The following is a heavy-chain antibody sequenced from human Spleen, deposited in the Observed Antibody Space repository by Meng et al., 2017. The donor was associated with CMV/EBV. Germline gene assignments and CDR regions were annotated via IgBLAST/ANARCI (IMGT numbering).Heavy chain of an antibody. CDR1: GFTFSSYW. Sequence: GESLKISCAASGFTFSSYWMSWVRQAPGKGPEWVANIKQDGSEKYYVDSVKGRFTISRDNAKNSLYLQMNSLRAEDTAVYYCARDLHDFWSGYGMDVWGQGTTVTVSS. V-gene: IGHV3-7*01. CDR3: ARDLHDFWSGYGMDV. J-gene: IGHJ6*02. CDR2: IKQDGSEK. D-gene: IGHD3-3*01.